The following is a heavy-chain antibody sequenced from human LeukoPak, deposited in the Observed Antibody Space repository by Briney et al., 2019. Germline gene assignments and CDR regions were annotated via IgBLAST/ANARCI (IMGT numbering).Heavy chain of an antibody. D-gene: IGHD6-19*01. CDR2: VYYSENN. J-gene: IGHJ4*02. CDR1: GGSISNDYYF. V-gene: IGHV4-39*01. Sequence: SETLSLTCTVSGGSISNDYYFWSWIRQPPGKGLEWIASVYYSENNYYNPFVKSRVTISVDTSRTQFSLKLTSVTAADTAVYYCARGGGIAVAGDWGQGTLVTVSS. CDR3: ARGGGIAVAGD.